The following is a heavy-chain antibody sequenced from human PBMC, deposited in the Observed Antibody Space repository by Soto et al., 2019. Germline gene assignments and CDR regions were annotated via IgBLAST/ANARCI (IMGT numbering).Heavy chain of an antibody. Sequence: QLQLQESGSGLVKPSQTLSLTCAVSGGSISSGGYSWSWIRQPPGKGLEWIGYIYHSGSTYYNPSLKSRVTISVDRSKNQFSLKLSSVTAADTAVYYCARDLGGIVGATGWFDPWGQGTLVTVSS. CDR1: GGSISSGGYS. V-gene: IGHV4-30-2*01. D-gene: IGHD1-26*01. CDR3: ARDLGGIVGATGWFDP. CDR2: IYHSGST. J-gene: IGHJ5*02.